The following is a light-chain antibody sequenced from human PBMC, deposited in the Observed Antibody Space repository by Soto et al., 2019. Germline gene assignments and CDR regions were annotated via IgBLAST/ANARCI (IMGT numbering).Light chain of an antibody. Sequence: QSVLTQPASVSGSPGQSITISCTGASSDVGGYNYVSWYQQHPGKAPKLMIYDVSNRPSGVSNRFSGSKSGNTASLTISGLQAEDEADYYCRSYTTSNTRQIVFGTGTKVTV. CDR3: RSYTTSNTRQIV. V-gene: IGLV2-14*01. CDR1: SSDVGGYNY. CDR2: DVS. J-gene: IGLJ1*01.